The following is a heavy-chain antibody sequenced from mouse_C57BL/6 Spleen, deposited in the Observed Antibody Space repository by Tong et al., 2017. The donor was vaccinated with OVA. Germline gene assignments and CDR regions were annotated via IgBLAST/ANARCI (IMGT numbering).Heavy chain of an antibody. Sequence: VQLQESGAELVRPGASVKLSCKASGYTFTSYWINWVKQRPGQGLEWIGNIYPSDSYTNYNQKFKDKATLTVDKSSSTAYMQLSSPTSEDSAVYYCTRSDEDWYFDVWGAGTTVTVSS. CDR2: IYPSDSYT. CDR1: GYTFTSYW. J-gene: IGHJ1*01. V-gene: IGHV1-69*02. CDR3: TRSDEDWYFDV.